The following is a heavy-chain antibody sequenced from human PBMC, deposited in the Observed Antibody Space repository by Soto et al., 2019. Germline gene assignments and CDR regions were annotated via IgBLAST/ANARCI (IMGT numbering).Heavy chain of an antibody. J-gene: IGHJ4*02. V-gene: IGHV3-30-3*01. CDR3: ARVEIGSFDY. D-gene: IGHD3-10*01. CDR2: ISYDGSNK. Sequence: PGKGLEWVAVISYDGSNKYYADSVKGRFTISRDNSKNTLYPQMNSLRAEDTAVYYCARVEIGSFDYWGQGALVTVSS.